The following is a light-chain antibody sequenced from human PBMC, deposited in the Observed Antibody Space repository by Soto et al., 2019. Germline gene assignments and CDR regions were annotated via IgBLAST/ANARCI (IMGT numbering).Light chain of an antibody. CDR2: DVS. CDR3: SSYTGSSTLGV. CDR1: SSDVGGYDY. Sequence: QSVLTQPASVSGSPGQSITISCTGTSSDVGGYDYVSWYQQHPGKAPKLMIYDVSNRPSGVSNRFSGSKSGNTASLTISGLQAEDEADYYCSSYTGSSTLGVFGGGTKLTVL. V-gene: IGLV2-14*01. J-gene: IGLJ2*01.